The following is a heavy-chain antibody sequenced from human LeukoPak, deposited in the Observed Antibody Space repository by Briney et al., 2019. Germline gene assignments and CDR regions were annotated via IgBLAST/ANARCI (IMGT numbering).Heavy chain of an antibody. J-gene: IGHJ6*03. Sequence: GGSLRLSCAASGFTFSSYSMNWVRQAPGKGLEWVSSISSSSSYIYYADSVKGRFTISRDNAKNSLYLQMNSLRAEDTAVYYCARATYDSSGYYLYYYYYHMDVWGKGTTVTVSS. V-gene: IGHV3-21*01. CDR3: ARATYDSSGYYLYYYYYHMDV. CDR1: GFTFSSYS. D-gene: IGHD3-22*01. CDR2: ISSSSSYI.